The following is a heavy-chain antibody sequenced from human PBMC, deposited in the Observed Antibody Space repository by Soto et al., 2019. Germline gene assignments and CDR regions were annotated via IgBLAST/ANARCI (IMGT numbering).Heavy chain of an antibody. J-gene: IGHJ5*02. Sequence: QVQVQESGPGLVKPSQTLSLTCTVSGGSINSDDYYCMWIRHHPGKGLEWIGHVFHSGTTYYNSSIKSRITISVDTSKIQFSLKLNSVTAADTAVYYCARGRRGFDWFDPWGQGTLVTVSS. CDR2: VFHSGTT. CDR3: ARGRRGFDWFDP. V-gene: IGHV4-31*03. CDR1: GGSINSDDYY.